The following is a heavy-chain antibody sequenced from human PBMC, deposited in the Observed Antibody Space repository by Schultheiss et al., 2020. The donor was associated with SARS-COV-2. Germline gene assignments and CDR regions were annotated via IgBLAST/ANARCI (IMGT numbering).Heavy chain of an antibody. CDR1: GGTFSSYA. CDR2: IIPIFGTA. CDR3: ARDRYSGSYFTYYYGMDV. D-gene: IGHD1-26*01. V-gene: IGHV1-69*13. Sequence: SVKVSCKASGGTFSSYAISWVRQAPGQGLEWMGGIIPIFGTANYAQKFQGRVTITADESTSTAYMELSSLRSEDTAVYYCARDRYSGSYFTYYYGMDVWGQGTTVTVSS. J-gene: IGHJ6*02.